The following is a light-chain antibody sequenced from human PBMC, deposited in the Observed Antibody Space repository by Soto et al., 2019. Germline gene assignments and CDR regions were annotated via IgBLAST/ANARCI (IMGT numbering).Light chain of an antibody. CDR1: RSVDRSY. Sequence: ENVLTQSPGTLSLFPGERATLSCRASRSVDRSYLAWYQQKPGQAPRLLIYAASSRATGIPDRFSGSACGTDFTLTISRLEPEDFAVYYCQQYGSSRTFGQGTRVEIK. V-gene: IGKV3-20*01. CDR3: QQYGSSRT. CDR2: AAS. J-gene: IGKJ1*01.